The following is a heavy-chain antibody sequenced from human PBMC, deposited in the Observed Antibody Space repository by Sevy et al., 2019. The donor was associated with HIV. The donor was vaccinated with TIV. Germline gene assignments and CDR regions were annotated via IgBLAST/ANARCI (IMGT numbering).Heavy chain of an antibody. CDR2: ISYDGSNK. CDR3: GKERSRVHFRGMDV. CDR1: GFTFSSYG. V-gene: IGHV3-30*18. J-gene: IGHJ6*02. Sequence: GGSLRLSCAASGFTFSSYGMHWVRQAPGKGLEWVAVISYDGSNKYYADSVKGRFTISRDNSKNTLFLQMNSLRAEDTAVYYSGKERSRVHFRGMDVWGQGTTVTVSS.